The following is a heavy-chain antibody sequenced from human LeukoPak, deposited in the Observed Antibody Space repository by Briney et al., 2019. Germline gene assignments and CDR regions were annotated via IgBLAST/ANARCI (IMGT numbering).Heavy chain of an antibody. CDR1: GGSISSGGYY. CDR2: IHYSGST. CDR3: ARRAMGAGSFDI. D-gene: IGHD1-26*01. Sequence: SETLSLTCTVSGGSISSGGYYWSWIRQHPGKGLEWIGYIHYSGSTYYNPSLKSRVTISVDTSKNQFSLKLSSVTAADTAVYYCARRAMGAGSFDIWGQGTMVTVSS. V-gene: IGHV4-31*03. J-gene: IGHJ3*02.